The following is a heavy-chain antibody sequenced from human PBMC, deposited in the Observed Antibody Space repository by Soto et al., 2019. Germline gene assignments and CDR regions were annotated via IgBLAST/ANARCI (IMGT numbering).Heavy chain of an antibody. D-gene: IGHD4-4*01. V-gene: IGHV4-34*01. CDR3: ARGEFKTTTRPRWFDP. Sequence: TSETLSLTCAVYGGSFSGYYWSWIRQPPGKGLEWIGEINHSGSTNYNPSLKSRVTISVDTSKNQFSLKLSSVTAADTAVYYCARGEFKTTTRPRWFDPWGQGTLVTVSS. CDR2: INHSGST. CDR1: GGSFSGYY. J-gene: IGHJ5*02.